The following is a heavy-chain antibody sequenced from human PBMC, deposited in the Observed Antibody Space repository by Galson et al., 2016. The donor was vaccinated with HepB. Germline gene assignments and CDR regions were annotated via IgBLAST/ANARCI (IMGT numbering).Heavy chain of an antibody. CDR3: ARDFTY. CDR1: GDSSSSGTYY. J-gene: IGHJ4*02. CDR2: IYPSGTT. Sequence: TLSLTCIVSGDSSSSGTYYWSWIRQSAGKGLEWIGRIYPSGTTNYNPSLKSRVTISLDTSNNQFSLKLDSVTAADTAVYYCARDFTYWGPGTLVTVSS. V-gene: IGHV4-61*02.